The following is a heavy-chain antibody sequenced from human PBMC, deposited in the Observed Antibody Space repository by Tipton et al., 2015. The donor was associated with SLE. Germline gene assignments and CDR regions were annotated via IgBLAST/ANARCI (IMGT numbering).Heavy chain of an antibody. CDR1: GGSISSYY. D-gene: IGHD5-24*01. Sequence: TLSLTCTVSGGSISSYYWSWIRQPPGKGLEWIGYIYYSGSTNYNPSLKSRVTISVDTSKNQFSLKLSPVTAADTAVYYCARDRPGDGYNWAWFDPWGQGTLVTVSS. J-gene: IGHJ5*02. CDR3: ARDRPGDGYNWAWFDP. V-gene: IGHV4-59*01. CDR2: IYYSGST.